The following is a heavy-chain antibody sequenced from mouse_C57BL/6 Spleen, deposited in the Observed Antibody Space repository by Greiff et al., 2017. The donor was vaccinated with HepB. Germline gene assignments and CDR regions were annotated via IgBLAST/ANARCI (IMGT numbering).Heavy chain of an antibody. CDR2: IRNKANGYTT. J-gene: IGHJ2*01. Sequence: EVQVVESGGGLVQPGGSLSLSCAASGFTFTDYYMSWVRQPPGKALEWLGFIRNKANGYTTEYSASVKGRFTISRDNSQSILYLQMNALRAEDSATDYCARSIYYDYDGDYFDYWGQGTTLTVSS. CDR1: GFTFTDYY. D-gene: IGHD2-4*01. V-gene: IGHV7-3*01. CDR3: ARSIYYDYDGDYFDY.